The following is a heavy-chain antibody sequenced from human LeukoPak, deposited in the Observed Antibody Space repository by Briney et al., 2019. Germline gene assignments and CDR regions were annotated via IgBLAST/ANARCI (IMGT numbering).Heavy chain of an antibody. CDR3: ARDSMYSGSYPDY. CDR2: IIPIFGTA. CDR1: GGTFSSYA. D-gene: IGHD1-26*01. J-gene: IGHJ4*02. Sequence: GASVKVSCKASGGTFSSYAISWVRQAPGQGLEWMGGIIPIFGTANYAQKFQGRVTMTTDTSTSTAYMELRSLRSDDTAVYYCARDSMYSGSYPDYWGQGTLVTVSS. V-gene: IGHV1-69*05.